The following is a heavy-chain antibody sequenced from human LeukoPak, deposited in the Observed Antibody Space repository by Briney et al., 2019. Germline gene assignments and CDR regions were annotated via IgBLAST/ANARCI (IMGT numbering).Heavy chain of an antibody. V-gene: IGHV3-23*01. CDR2: FSGGDGSP. J-gene: IGHJ4*02. CDR1: GFTFSSYA. CDR3: AKNGWLRSSGLWGDY. Sequence: GGSLRRSCVASGFTFSSYAMTWFRQAPGKGLEWVSSFSGGDGSPYHADSVKGRFTISRDNSKSTLYLQMNSLRAEDTAIYYCAKNGWLRSSGLWGDYWGQGALVTVSS. D-gene: IGHD5-12*01.